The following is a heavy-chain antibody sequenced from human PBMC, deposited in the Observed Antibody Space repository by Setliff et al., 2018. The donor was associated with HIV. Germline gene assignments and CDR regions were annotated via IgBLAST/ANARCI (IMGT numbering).Heavy chain of an antibody. Sequence: PSETLSLTCTVSGGSITSHYWSWIRQPPGKGLEWIGYMSYSGSTSYNPSLKSRVTISVDTSKNQFSLKVSSVTAADTAVHYCAREGRHYSSGRTFDYWGQGTLVTVSS. D-gene: IGHD3-22*01. J-gene: IGHJ4*02. CDR1: GGSITSHY. CDR2: MSYSGST. CDR3: AREGRHYSSGRTFDY. V-gene: IGHV4-59*11.